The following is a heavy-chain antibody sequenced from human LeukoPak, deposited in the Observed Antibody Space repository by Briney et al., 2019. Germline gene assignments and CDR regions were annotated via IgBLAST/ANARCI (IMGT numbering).Heavy chain of an antibody. CDR1: GFTFSSYW. Sequence: GGSLRLSCAASGFTFSSYWMHWVRQAPGKGLVWVSRIISDESSTSYADSVKGRFTISRDNAKNTPYLQMNSLRAEDTAVYYCARDSGYRSSFDYWGQGTLVTVSS. CDR2: IISDESST. D-gene: IGHD6-13*01. CDR3: ARDSGYRSSFDY. J-gene: IGHJ4*02. V-gene: IGHV3-74*01.